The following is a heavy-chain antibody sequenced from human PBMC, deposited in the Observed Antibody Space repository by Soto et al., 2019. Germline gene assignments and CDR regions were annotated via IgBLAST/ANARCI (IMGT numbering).Heavy chain of an antibody. CDR1: GFSLTTSGVG. V-gene: IGHV2-5*02. J-gene: IGHJ4*02. Sequence: QITLKESGPTLVRPTQTLTLTCTFSGFSLTTSGVGVGWIRQPPGKALEWLAVISWDDDKRYSSSLKSRLTITKDTSKNQVVLTMTNMDLVDTATYYCAHHPYYGLGSYSFDYWGQGTLVTVSS. CDR2: ISWDDDK. D-gene: IGHD3-10*01. CDR3: AHHPYYGLGSYSFDY.